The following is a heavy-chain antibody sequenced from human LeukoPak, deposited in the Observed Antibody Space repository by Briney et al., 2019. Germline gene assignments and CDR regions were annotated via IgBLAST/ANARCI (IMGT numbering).Heavy chain of an antibody. V-gene: IGHV3-48*02. D-gene: IGHD3-22*01. CDR1: GFTFSSYS. Sequence: PGGSLRLSWAASGFTFSSYSMNWVRQAPGKGLEWVSYISSSSSTIYYADSVKGRFTISRDNAKNSLYLQINSLRDEDTAVYDCARGPRGRGYYDSSGYDPWGQGTLVTVSS. CDR2: ISSSSSTI. CDR3: ARGPRGRGYYDSSGYDP. J-gene: IGHJ5*02.